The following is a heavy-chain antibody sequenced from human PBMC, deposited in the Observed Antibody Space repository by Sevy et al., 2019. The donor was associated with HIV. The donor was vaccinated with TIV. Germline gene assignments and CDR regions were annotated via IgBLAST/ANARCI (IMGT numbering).Heavy chain of an antibody. J-gene: IGHJ4*02. CDR3: ATPLAGYSYGPLDY. D-gene: IGHD5-18*01. CDR1: GFTFDDYA. V-gene: IGHV3-9*01. Sequence: GGSLRLSCAASGFTFDDYAMHWVRQAPGKGLEWVSGISWNSGSIGYADSVKGRFTISRDNAKNSVYLQMYSLRAEDAALYYCATPLAGYSYGPLDYWGQGTLVPVSS. CDR2: ISWNSGSI.